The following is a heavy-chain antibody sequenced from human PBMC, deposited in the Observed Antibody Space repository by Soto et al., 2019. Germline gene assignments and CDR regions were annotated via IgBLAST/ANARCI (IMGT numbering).Heavy chain of an antibody. J-gene: IGHJ6*03. CDR1: GGSISSYY. V-gene: IGHV4-59*08. CDR2: IYHSGST. D-gene: IGHD7-27*01. Sequence: SETLSLTCTVSGGSISSYYWSWIRQPPGKGLEWIGYIYHSGSTNYNPSLKSRVTISVDTSKNQFSLKLSSVTAADTAVYYCAGLSGDPVHYYYYMDVWGKGTTVTVSS. CDR3: AGLSGDPVHYYYYMDV.